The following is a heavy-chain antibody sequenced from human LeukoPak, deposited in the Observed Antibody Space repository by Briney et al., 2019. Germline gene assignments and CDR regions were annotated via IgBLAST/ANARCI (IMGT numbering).Heavy chain of an antibody. Sequence: PGGALKLSWAASGFTFSSYIMNWGGQAPGKGLEWVSSISSSSSYIYYADSVKGRFTISRDNAKNSLHLQLHSLRAEDTAVYYCARGGYDFWSGYFDANHNWFDPWGQGTMVTVSS. V-gene: IGHV3-21*01. D-gene: IGHD3-3*01. CDR1: GFTFSSYI. CDR2: ISSSSSYI. J-gene: IGHJ5*02. CDR3: ARGGYDFWSGYFDANHNWFDP.